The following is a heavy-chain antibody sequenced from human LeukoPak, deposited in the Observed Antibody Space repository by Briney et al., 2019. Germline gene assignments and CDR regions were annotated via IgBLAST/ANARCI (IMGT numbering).Heavy chain of an antibody. J-gene: IGHJ6*02. CDR3: ARERAYCSSTSCYENGMDV. V-gene: IGHV1-2*02. Sequence: ASVKVSCKASGYTFTGYYMHWARQAPGQGLEWMGWINPNSGGTNYAQKFQGRVTMTRDTSISTAYMELSRLRSDDTAVYYCARERAYCSSTSCYENGMDVWGQGTTVTVSS. CDR1: GYTFTGYY. D-gene: IGHD2-2*01. CDR2: INPNSGGT.